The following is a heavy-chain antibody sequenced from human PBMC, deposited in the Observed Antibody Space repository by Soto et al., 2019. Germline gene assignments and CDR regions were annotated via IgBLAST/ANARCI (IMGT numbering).Heavy chain of an antibody. CDR3: AVPAASVAGASGSYYYYGMDV. CDR2: IYYSGSP. V-gene: IGHV4-39*01. D-gene: IGHD6-19*01. J-gene: IGHJ6*02. Sequence: PSETLSLTCTVSGGPISSSSYYWGWIRQPPGKGLEWIGYIYYSGSPYYNPSLKSRVTISVDTSKNQFSLKLSSVTAADTAVYYCAVPAASVAGASGSYYYYGMDVWGQGTTVTVSS. CDR1: GGPISSSSYY.